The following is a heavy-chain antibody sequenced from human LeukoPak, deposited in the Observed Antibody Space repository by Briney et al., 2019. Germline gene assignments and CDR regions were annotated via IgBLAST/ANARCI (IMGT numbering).Heavy chain of an antibody. Sequence: SETLSLTGAVYGGSFRGYYWSGIGARPGKGLEGIGESSLIGSTTYTPPLKSRVTISVDTSKNQFSLKPSSVTAADTAVYYCARCIVPAAKPPYDYYGMDVWGKGTTVTVSS. CDR3: ARCIVPAAKPPYDYYGMDV. CDR2: SSLIGST. V-gene: IGHV4-34*01. CDR1: GGSFRGYY. D-gene: IGHD2-2*01. J-gene: IGHJ6*04.